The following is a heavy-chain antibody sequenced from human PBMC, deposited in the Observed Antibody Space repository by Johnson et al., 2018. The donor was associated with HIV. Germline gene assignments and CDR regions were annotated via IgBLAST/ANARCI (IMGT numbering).Heavy chain of an antibody. V-gene: IGHV3-13*01. D-gene: IGHD5-12*01. CDR1: GFTFSSYD. Sequence: VQLVESGGGLVQPGGSLRLSCAASGFTFSSYDMHWVRQATGKGLEWVSAIGTAGDTYYLGSVKGRFTISRENAKNTLYLQMNSLRTEDTAVYYCASGDDDGFWGQVTMVTVSS. CDR3: ASGDDDGF. J-gene: IGHJ3*01. CDR2: IGTAGDT.